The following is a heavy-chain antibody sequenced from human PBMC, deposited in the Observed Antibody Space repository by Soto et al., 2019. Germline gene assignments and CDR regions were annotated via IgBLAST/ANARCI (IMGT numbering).Heavy chain of an antibody. CDR3: ARHTWGRQRGWFDP. CDR1: VGSVSISTYY. D-gene: IGHD2-2*01. V-gene: IGHV4-39*01. CDR2: IYYSGTA. J-gene: IGHJ5*02. Sequence: SETLSLTCTVSVGSVSISTYYWGWVRQPLGQGLEWIGSIYYSGTAFHNPSLKSRVTISVDTSKNQFSLKLTSVTAADTAVYYCARHTWGRQRGWFDPWGQGTLVTVSS.